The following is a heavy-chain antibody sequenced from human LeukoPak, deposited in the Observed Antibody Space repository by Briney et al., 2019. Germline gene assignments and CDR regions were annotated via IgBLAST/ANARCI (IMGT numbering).Heavy chain of an antibody. D-gene: IGHD3-22*01. V-gene: IGHV1-46*01. CDR2: INPSGGGT. J-gene: IGHJ4*02. CDR1: GYTFTNYY. CDR3: ARILSYDSRGYFSPRFDY. Sequence: ASVKVSCKASGYTFTNYYMHWVRQAPGQGLEWMGLINPSGGGTTYTQNFQGRVTMTGDTSTSIVYMELSGLRSEDTAVYYCARILSYDSRGYFSPRFDYWGQGTLVTVSS.